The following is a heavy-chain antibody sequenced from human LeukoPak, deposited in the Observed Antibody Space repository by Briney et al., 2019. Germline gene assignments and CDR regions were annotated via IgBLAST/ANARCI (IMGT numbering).Heavy chain of an antibody. J-gene: IGHJ4*02. CDR2: IKQDGSEK. CDR1: GFTFSNYW. D-gene: IGHD4-17*01. CDR3: ARAYDYGDYCYFDY. Sequence: GGSLRLSCAGSGFTFSNYWMSWVRQAPGKGLEWVANIKQDGSEKYYVDSVKGRFTISRDNARNSLYLQVDSLRPDDTAVYYCARAYDYGDYCYFDYWGQGTLVTVS. V-gene: IGHV3-7*01.